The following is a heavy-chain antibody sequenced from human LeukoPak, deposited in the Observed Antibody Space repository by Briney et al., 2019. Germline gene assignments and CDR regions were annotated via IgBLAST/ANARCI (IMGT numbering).Heavy chain of an antibody. V-gene: IGHV3-11*01. D-gene: IGHD3-10*01. CDR2: ISSSGSTI. J-gene: IGHJ4*02. CDR3: ARDPTPYYGSGSPADY. Sequence: GSLRLSCAASGFTFSDYYMSWIRQAPGKGLEWVSYISSSGSTIYYADSVKGRFTISRDNAKNSLYLQMNSLRAEDTAVYYCARDPTPYYGSGSPADYWGQGTLVTVSS. CDR1: GFTFSDYY.